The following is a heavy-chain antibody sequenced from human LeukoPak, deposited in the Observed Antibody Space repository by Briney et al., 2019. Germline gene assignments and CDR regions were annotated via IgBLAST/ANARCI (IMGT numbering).Heavy chain of an antibody. CDR2: IVVGSGNT. D-gene: IGHD3-10*01. V-gene: IGHV1-58*01. CDR3: AADLGVTMVRGSIDAFDI. CDR1: GFTFTSSA. Sequence: GTSVKVSCKASGFTFTSSAVQWVRQARGERLEWIGWIVVGSGNTNYAQKFQERVTITRDMSTSTAYMELSSLRSEDTAVYYCAADLGVTMVRGSIDAFDIWGQGTKVTVSS. J-gene: IGHJ3*02.